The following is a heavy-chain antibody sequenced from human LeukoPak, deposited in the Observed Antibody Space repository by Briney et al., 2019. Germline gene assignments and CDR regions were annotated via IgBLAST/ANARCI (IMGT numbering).Heavy chain of an antibody. CDR2: ISSSGSTI. CDR3: ASTVTYYDILTGMGSYGMDV. Sequence: GGSLRLSCAASGFTFSDYYMSWIRQAPGKGLEWVSYISSSGSTIYYADSVKGRFTISRDNAKNSLYLQMNSLRAEDTGVYYCASTVTYYDILTGMGSYGMDVWGQGTTVTVSS. V-gene: IGHV3-11*01. J-gene: IGHJ6*02. CDR1: GFTFSDYY. D-gene: IGHD3-9*01.